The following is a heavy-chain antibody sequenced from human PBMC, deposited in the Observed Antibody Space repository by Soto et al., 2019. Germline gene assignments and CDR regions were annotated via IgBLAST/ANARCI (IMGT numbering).Heavy chain of an antibody. J-gene: IGHJ6*02. CDR3: RVTIFGVVITDYYYYGMDV. CDR1: GYTFTSYA. V-gene: IGHV1-3*01. D-gene: IGHD3-3*01. CDR2: INAGNGNT. Sequence: GASVKVSCKASGYTFTSYAMHWVRQAPGQRLEWMGWINAGNGNTKYSQKFQGRVTITRDTSASTAYMELSSLRAEDTAVYYCRVTIFGVVITDYYYYGMDVWGQGTTLTVSS.